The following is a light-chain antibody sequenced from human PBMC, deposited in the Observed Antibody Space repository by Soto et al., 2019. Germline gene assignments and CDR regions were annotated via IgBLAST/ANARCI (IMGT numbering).Light chain of an antibody. CDR1: SSDVGGYNY. Sequence: QPALTQPASVSGSPGQSITISCTGTSSDVGGYNYVSWYQQHPGKAPKLMIYDVSNRPSGVSNRFSGSKSGNTASLTISGLQAEDEADYYCSSYTSSNTLHVLFGGGTKLTVL. CDR2: DVS. CDR3: SSYTSSNTLHVL. V-gene: IGLV2-14*01. J-gene: IGLJ2*01.